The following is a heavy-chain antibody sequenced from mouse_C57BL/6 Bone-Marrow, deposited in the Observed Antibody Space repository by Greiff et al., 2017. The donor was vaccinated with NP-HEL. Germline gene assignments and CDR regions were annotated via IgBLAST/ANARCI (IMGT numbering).Heavy chain of an antibody. CDR1: GFNIKNTY. Sequence: VQLQQSVAELVRPGASVNLSCTASGFNIKNTYMHGVKQRPEQGLEGIGRIDPANGNTKYAPKFQGKATITADTSSNTAYLQLSSLTSEDTAIYYCARGDYDFFDYWGQGTTLTVSS. V-gene: IGHV14-3*01. CDR3: ARGDYDFFDY. J-gene: IGHJ2*01. CDR2: IDPANGNT. D-gene: IGHD2-4*01.